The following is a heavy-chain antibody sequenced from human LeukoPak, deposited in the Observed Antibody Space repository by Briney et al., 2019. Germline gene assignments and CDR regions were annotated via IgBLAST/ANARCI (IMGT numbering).Heavy chain of an antibody. CDR1: GGTFSSYA. CDR2: IIPILGTA. Sequence: GASVKVSCKASGGTFSSYAISWVRQAPGQGLEWMGRIIPILGTANYAQKFQGRVTITADKSTSTAYMELSSLRSEDTAVYYCAREDDYGVPLGYWGQGTLVTVSS. CDR3: AREDDYGVPLGY. V-gene: IGHV1-69*04. D-gene: IGHD4-17*01. J-gene: IGHJ4*02.